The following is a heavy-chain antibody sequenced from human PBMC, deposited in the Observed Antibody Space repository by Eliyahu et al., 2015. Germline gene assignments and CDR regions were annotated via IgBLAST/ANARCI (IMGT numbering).Heavy chain of an antibody. V-gene: IGHV4-39*01. CDR2: VSYGGNT. CDR1: GGSIXXSDYY. CDR3: ARHHSSYYYYMDV. D-gene: IGHD2-15*01. J-gene: IGHJ6*03. Sequence: QLQLQESGSGLVKPSETLSLXCTVSGGSIXXSDYYWGWIRQPPGKGLEWIGSVSYGGNTYYSPSLKSRVTISVDTSKNQFSLKLNSVTAADTAVFYCARHHSSYYYYMDVWGKGTPVTVSS.